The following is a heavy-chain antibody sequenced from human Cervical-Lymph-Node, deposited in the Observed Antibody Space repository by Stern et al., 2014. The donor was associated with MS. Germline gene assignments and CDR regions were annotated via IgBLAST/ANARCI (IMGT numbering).Heavy chain of an antibody. Sequence: EVQLEESGGGLVQPGGSLRLSCAASGFTFSSYYMSWVRQAPGKGLEWVANIKQDGSEKYFVGSVKGRFTISRDNAKNSLYLQMDSLRAEDTAVYYCATISSGNFYRDWGQGTLVTVSS. D-gene: IGHD4-23*01. V-gene: IGHV3-7*01. CDR2: IKQDGSEK. CDR1: GFTFSSYY. CDR3: ATISSGNFYRD. J-gene: IGHJ4*02.